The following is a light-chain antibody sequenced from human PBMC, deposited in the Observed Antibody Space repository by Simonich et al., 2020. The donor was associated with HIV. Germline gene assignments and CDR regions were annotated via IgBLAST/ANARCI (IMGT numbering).Light chain of an antibody. CDR2: KAS. CDR1: QSISTW. Sequence: DIQMTQSPSTLSASVGDSVTLTCRASQSISTWLAWYQQKPGKAPKLLIYKASSLESGVPSMFSGSGSGTEFSLTISSLQPDDFATYYCQQYNSYPVTFGQGTKVEIK. CDR3: QQYNSYPVT. V-gene: IGKV1-5*03. J-gene: IGKJ1*01.